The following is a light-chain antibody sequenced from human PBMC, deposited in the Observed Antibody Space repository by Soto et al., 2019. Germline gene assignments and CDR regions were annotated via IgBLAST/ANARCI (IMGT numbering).Light chain of an antibody. V-gene: IGKV3-20*01. CDR2: GAS. CDR1: QSVSSSF. Sequence: EIVLMQSPGTLSLSPGERATLSCRASQSVSSSFLAWYQQKPGQAPRLPIYGASSRATGIPDRFSGSGSGTDFILTISSLAPEDLAVYYGQQYGSSPWTCGQGTKVEIK. CDR3: QQYGSSPWT. J-gene: IGKJ1*01.